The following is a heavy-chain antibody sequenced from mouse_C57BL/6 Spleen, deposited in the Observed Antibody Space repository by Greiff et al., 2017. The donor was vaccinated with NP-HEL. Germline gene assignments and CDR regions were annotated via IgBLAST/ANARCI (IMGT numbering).Heavy chain of an antibody. V-gene: IGHV1-76*01. CDR3: ARGIGSSYQWYFDY. CDR1: GYTFTDYY. J-gene: IGHJ2*01. D-gene: IGHD1-1*01. CDR2: IYPGSGNT. Sequence: SGAELVRPGASVKLSCKASGYTFTDYYINWVKQRPGQGLEWIARIYPGSGNTYYNEKFKGKATLTAEKSSSTAYMQLSSLTSEDSAVYFCARGIGSSYQWYFDYWGQGTTLTVSS.